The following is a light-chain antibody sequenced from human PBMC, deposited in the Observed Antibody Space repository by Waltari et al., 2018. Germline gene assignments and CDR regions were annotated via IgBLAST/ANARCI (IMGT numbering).Light chain of an antibody. CDR2: GAS. CDR3: QQYGSSTWT. V-gene: IGKV3-20*01. Sequence: EIVLTQSPGTLSLSPGERALLSCRASQSVSSSYLAWYQQKPGQAPRLLIYGASSRATDIPDRFSGSGSGTDFTLTISRLEPEDFAVYYCQQYGSSTWTFGQGTKVEIK. J-gene: IGKJ1*01. CDR1: QSVSSSY.